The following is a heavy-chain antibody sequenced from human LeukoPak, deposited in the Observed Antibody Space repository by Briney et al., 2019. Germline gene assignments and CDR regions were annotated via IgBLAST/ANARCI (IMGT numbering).Heavy chain of an antibody. D-gene: IGHD4-11*01. J-gene: IGHJ4*02. CDR2: ISYDGSNK. V-gene: IGHV3-30*04. CDR1: RFTFSSYA. Sequence: PGGSLRLSCAASRFTFSSYAMHWVRQAPGKGLEWVAVISYDGSNKYYAHSVKGRFTISRDNSKNTLYLQMNSLRAEDTAVYYCARDSDDYSNRYFDYWGQGTLVTVSS. CDR3: ARDSDDYSNRYFDY.